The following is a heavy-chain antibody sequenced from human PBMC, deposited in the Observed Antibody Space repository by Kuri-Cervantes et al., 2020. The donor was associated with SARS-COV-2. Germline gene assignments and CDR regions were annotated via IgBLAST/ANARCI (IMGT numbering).Heavy chain of an antibody. D-gene: IGHD4-11*01. Sequence: SVKVSCKASGGTFSSYAISWVRQAPGQGLEWMGGIIPIFGTANYAQKFQGRVTITADESTSTAYMELSSLRSEDTAVYYCAREGPGTVKLLGYFDYWGQGTLVTVSS. CDR3: AREGPGTVKLLGYFDY. CDR2: IIPIFGTA. V-gene: IGHV1-69*13. CDR1: GGTFSSYA. J-gene: IGHJ4*02.